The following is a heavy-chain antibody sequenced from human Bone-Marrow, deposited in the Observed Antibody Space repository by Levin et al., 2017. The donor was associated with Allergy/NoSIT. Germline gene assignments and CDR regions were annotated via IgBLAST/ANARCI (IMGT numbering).Heavy chain of an antibody. D-gene: IGHD6-19*01. Sequence: SGPTLVKPTQTLTLTCTFSGFSLSTAGVGVGWIRQPPGKALEWLALIYWDDDKRYSPSLKSRLTITKDTSKNQVILTMSNMDPVDTATYYCAHRTAVPGTFDYWGHGALVTVSP. CDR3: AHRTAVPGTFDY. CDR1: GFSLSTAGVG. V-gene: IGHV2-5*02. J-gene: IGHJ4*01. CDR2: IYWDDDK.